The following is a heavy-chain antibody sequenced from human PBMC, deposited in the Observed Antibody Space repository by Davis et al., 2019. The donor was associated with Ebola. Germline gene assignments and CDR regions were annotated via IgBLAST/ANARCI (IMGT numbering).Heavy chain of an antibody. CDR2: ISSSSSYT. Sequence: GESLKISCAASGFTFSDYYMSWIRQAPGKGLEWVSYISSSSSYTNYADSVKGRFTISRDNAKNSLYLQMNSLRAEDTAVYYCARDGAAAGYDWGQGTLVTVSS. CDR1: GFTFSDYY. D-gene: IGHD6-13*01. J-gene: IGHJ4*02. V-gene: IGHV3-11*06. CDR3: ARDGAAAGYD.